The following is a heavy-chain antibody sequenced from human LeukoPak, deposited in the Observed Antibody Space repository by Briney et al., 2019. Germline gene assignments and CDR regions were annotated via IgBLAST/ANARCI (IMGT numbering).Heavy chain of an antibody. CDR3: ARRAYSGEPSDAFDI. CDR2: IKQDGSEK. D-gene: IGHD1-26*01. Sequence: PGGSLRLSCAASGFTFSSYAMSWVRQAPGKGLEWVANIKQDGSEKYYVDSVKGRFTISRDNAKNSLYLQMNSLRAEDTAVYYCARRAYSGEPSDAFDIWGQGTMVTVSS. V-gene: IGHV3-7*04. J-gene: IGHJ3*02. CDR1: GFTFSSYA.